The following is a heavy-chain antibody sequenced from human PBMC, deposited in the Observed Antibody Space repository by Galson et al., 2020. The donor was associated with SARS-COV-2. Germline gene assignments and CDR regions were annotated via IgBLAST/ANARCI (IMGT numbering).Heavy chain of an antibody. V-gene: IGHV4-34*01. Sequence: SQTLSLTCAVYGGSLINYSWTWIRQSPGRSLEWIGEIDHSGSTNYNPSLERRVTISVDPSKNQLSLKLTSVTAAATAVYYCARARYGDHIMQVWDRGTMVTVSS. D-gene: IGHD4-17*01. CDR1: GGSLINYS. CDR3: ARARYGDHIMQV. CDR2: IDHSGST. J-gene: IGHJ4*02.